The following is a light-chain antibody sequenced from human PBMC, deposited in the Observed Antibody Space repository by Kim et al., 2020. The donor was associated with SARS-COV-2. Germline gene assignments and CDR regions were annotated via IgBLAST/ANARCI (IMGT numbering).Light chain of an antibody. CDR1: QDIRND. J-gene: IGKJ5*01. Sequence: ASVGDRVTSTCRASQDIRNDLGWYQQNPGRAPKRLIYGASRLQSGVPSRFGGSGSGTEFTLTISSLQPEDFATYFCLQHNTYPITFGQGTRLEIK. CDR3: LQHNTYPIT. V-gene: IGKV1-17*01. CDR2: GAS.